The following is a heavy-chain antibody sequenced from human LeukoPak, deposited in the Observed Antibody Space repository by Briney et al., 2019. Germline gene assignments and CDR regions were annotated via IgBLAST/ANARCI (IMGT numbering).Heavy chain of an antibody. J-gene: IGHJ6*03. D-gene: IGHD2-2*02. V-gene: IGHV4-34*01. Sequence: SETLSLTCAVYGGSFSGYYWSWIRQPPGKGLEWIGEINHSGSTNYNPSLKSRVTISVDTSKNQFSLKLSSVTAADTAVYYCARPPMRYCSSTSCYNGYYYYYMDVWGEGTTVTVSS. CDR2: INHSGST. CDR3: ARPPMRYCSSTSCYNGYYYYYMDV. CDR1: GGSFSGYY.